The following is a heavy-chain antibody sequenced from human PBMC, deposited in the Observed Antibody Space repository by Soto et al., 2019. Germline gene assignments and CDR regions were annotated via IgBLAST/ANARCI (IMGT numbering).Heavy chain of an antibody. CDR2: IYYSGST. CDR3: ARVTEGITMIVVVPAYAFDI. CDR1: GGSISSGGYY. D-gene: IGHD3-22*01. Sequence: QVQLQESGPGLVKPSQTLSLTCTVSGGSISSGGYYWSWIRQHPGKGLEWIGYIYYSGSTYYNPSLKSRVTISVDTSKNQFSLELSSVTAADTAVYYCARVTEGITMIVVVPAYAFDIWGQGTMVTVSS. V-gene: IGHV4-31*03. J-gene: IGHJ3*02.